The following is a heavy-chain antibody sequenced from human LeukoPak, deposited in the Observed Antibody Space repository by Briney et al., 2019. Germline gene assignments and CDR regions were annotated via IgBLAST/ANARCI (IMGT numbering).Heavy chain of an antibody. CDR3: AKDSRLGRYSYGYYYYGMDV. D-gene: IGHD5-18*01. Sequence: GGSLRLSCAASGFTSDDYTMHWVRQAPGKGLEWVSLISWDGGSTYYADSVKGRFTIPRDNSKNSLYLQMNSLRTEDTALYYCAKDSRLGRYSYGYYYYGMDVWGQGTTVTVSS. J-gene: IGHJ6*02. V-gene: IGHV3-43*01. CDR1: GFTSDDYT. CDR2: ISWDGGST.